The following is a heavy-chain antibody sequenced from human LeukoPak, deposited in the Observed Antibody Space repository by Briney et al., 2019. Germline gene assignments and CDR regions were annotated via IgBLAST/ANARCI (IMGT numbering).Heavy chain of an antibody. Sequence: PSETLSLTCGVSGASISSYSHYWGWIRQPPGKGLEWIGSVYYSGSTYYNPSLKSRVTISIDTSKNQFSLNLRSVTAADTAVYYCARHRSFDYLFPYDYCRRETLVTVSS. D-gene: IGHD3-9*01. CDR1: GASISSYSHY. CDR3: ARHRSFDYLFPYDY. CDR2: VYYSGST. V-gene: IGHV4-39*01. J-gene: IGHJ4*02.